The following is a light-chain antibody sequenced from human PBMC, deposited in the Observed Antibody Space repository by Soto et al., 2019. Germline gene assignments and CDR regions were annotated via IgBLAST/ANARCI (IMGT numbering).Light chain of an antibody. J-gene: IGLJ1*01. CDR2: EVS. CDR1: SSDVGDYIS. CDR3: ASYTSSTTLYV. Sequence: QSVLTQPASVSGSPGQSISISCTGPSSDVGDYISVSWFQQHPGKTPKLIIYEVSNRPSGVSNRFSCSKSANTASLTISGLQAEDEADYYCASYTSSTTLYVFGTGTKVTVL. V-gene: IGLV2-14*01.